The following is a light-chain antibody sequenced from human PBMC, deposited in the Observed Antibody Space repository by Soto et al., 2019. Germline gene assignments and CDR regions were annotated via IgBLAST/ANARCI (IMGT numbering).Light chain of an antibody. V-gene: IGKV3-11*01. CDR1: QTVSTY. Sequence: VVTQSPVTLSLSPGDRATLSCRASQTVSTYLAWYRQVPGQPPRLLIYDTTNRAAGIPPRFSGSRSGADFTLTISSVEPEDFALYYCHQRNTFGQGTLLEN. CDR2: DTT. J-gene: IGKJ5*01. CDR3: HQRNT.